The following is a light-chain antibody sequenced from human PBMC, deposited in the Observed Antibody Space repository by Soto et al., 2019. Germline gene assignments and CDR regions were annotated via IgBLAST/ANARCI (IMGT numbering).Light chain of an antibody. CDR3: CSYAGYYTGV. CDR1: NSDVGDYDY. V-gene: IGLV2-11*01. J-gene: IGLJ3*02. CDR2: DVN. Sequence: QSALTQPRSVSGSPGQSVTISCTGTNSDVGDYDYVSWYQQHPDKAPKLMIYDVNKRPSGVPDRFSGSKSGNTASLTISGLQAEDEADYYCCSYAGYYTGVFGGGTKLTVL.